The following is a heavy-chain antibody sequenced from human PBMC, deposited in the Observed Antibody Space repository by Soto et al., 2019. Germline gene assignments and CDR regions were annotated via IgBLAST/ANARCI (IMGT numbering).Heavy chain of an antibody. V-gene: IGHV4-34*01. Sequence: ASETLSLTCAVYGGSFSGYYWSWIRQPPGKGLEWIGEINHSGSTNYNPSLKSRVTISVDTSKNQFSLKLSSVTAADTAVYYCARVTGKDSSSWSSVPKGMDVWGQGTTVTVSS. D-gene: IGHD6-13*01. CDR3: ARVTGKDSSSWSSVPKGMDV. CDR2: INHSGST. CDR1: GGSFSGYY. J-gene: IGHJ6*02.